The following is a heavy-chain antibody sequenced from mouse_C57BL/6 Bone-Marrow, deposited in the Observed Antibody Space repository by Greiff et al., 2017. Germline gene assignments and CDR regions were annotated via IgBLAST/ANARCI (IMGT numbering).Heavy chain of an antibody. D-gene: IGHD4-1*01. CDR2: IDPSDSYT. V-gene: IGHV1-50*01. CDR3: ASPGAWFAY. CDR1: GYTFTSYW. Sequence: VQLQQPGAELVKPGASVKLSCKASGYTFTSYWMQWVKQRPGQGLEWFGEIDPSDSYTNSTQKFKGKATLTVDTSSSTAYMQLSSLTSEDSAVYYCASPGAWFAYWGQGTLVTVSA. J-gene: IGHJ3*01.